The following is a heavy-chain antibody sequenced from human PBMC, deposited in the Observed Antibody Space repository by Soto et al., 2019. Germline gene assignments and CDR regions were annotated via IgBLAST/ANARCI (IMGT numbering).Heavy chain of an antibody. CDR3: ARGQGPNQYYGMYV. CDR1: CGSFSGYY. CDR2: INHSGST. J-gene: IGHJ6*02. Sequence: SETLSLPCAVYCGSFSGYYWSWIRQPPGKGLEWIGEINHSGSTNYNPSLKSRVTISVDTSKNQFSLKLSSVTAADTAVYYCARGQGPNQYYGMYVWGQGTTVTVSS. V-gene: IGHV4-34*01.